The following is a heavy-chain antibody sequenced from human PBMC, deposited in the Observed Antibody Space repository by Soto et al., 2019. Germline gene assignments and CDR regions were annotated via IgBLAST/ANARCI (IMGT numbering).Heavy chain of an antibody. CDR3: ARQQYDFWSQDFNWFDP. D-gene: IGHD3-3*01. CDR1: GYSFTSYW. Sequence: GESLKISCKGSGYSFTSYWIGWVRQMPGKGLEWMGIIYPGDSDTRYSPSFQGQVTISADKSISTAYLQWSSLKASDTAMYYCARQQYDFWSQDFNWFDPWGQGTLVTVSS. V-gene: IGHV5-51*01. J-gene: IGHJ5*02. CDR2: IYPGDSDT.